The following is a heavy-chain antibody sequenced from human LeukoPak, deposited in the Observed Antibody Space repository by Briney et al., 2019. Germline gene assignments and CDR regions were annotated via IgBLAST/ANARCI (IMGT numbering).Heavy chain of an antibody. CDR2: ISGSGGST. CDR1: GFTFSSYA. J-gene: IGHJ3*02. D-gene: IGHD4-17*01. Sequence: GGSLRLSCAASGFTFSSYATSWVRQAPGKGLEWVSAISGSGGSTYYADSVKGRFTISRDNSKNTLYLQMNSLRAEDTAVYYCAKATTVTTRPFDAFDIWGQGTMVTVSS. V-gene: IGHV3-23*01. CDR3: AKATTVTTRPFDAFDI.